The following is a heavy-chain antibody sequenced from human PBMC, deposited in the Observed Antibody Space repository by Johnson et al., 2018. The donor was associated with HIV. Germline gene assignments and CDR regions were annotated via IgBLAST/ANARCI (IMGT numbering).Heavy chain of an antibody. CDR2: IFSDGNA. V-gene: IGHV3-66*01. D-gene: IGHD6-13*01. Sequence: EKLVESGGGLVQPGGSLRLSCAASGITVSSNYMSWVRQAPGKGLEWVSVIFSDGNAYYADSVKGRFTISRDNSKNTLYLQMNSLRAEDTAVYYCAKVRRGSSWYIAFDIWGQGTMVTVSS. CDR3: AKVRRGSSWYIAFDI. CDR1: GITVSSNY. J-gene: IGHJ3*02.